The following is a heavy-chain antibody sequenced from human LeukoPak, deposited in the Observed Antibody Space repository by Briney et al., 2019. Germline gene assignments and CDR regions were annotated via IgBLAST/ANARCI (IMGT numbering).Heavy chain of an antibody. CDR2: IKQDGSEK. CDR1: GFTFSGYW. J-gene: IGHJ4*02. V-gene: IGHV3-7*03. D-gene: IGHD3-16*02. Sequence: GGSLRLSCAASGFTFSGYWMSWVRQAPGKGLEWVANIKQDGSEKYYVDSVKGRFTISRDNAKNSLYLQMNSLRAEDTAVYYCARVRTYYDYVWGSYREYYFDYWGQGTLVTVSS. CDR3: ARVRTYYDYVWGSYREYYFDY.